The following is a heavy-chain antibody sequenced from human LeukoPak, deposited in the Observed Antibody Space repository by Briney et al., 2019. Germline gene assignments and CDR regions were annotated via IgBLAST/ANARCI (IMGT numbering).Heavy chain of an antibody. CDR2: ITGSDIRT. V-gene: IGHV3-23*01. Sequence: TGGSLRLSCAASGFTFSTNAMSWVRQAPGKGLEWVSGITGSDIRTYNADSAEGRFTITRDNSKSALYLQMNNLRAEDTAVYYCARRSGNYGCYFDYWGQGALVTVSS. J-gene: IGHJ4*02. D-gene: IGHD1-26*01. CDR1: GFTFSTNA. CDR3: ARRSGNYGCYFDY.